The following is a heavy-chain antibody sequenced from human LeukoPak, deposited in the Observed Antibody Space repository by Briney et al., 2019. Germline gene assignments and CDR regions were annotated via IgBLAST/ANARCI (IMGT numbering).Heavy chain of an antibody. CDR1: GFTFSSYA. Sequence: GGSLRLSCAASGFTFSSYAMHWVRQAPAKGLEWVAVISYDGSNKYYTDSVKGRFSISRDNSKNTLYLQMNSLRAEDTAVYYCAREGNYYDMDVWGQGTTVTVSS. V-gene: IGHV3-30*03. D-gene: IGHD2/OR15-2a*01. CDR2: ISYDGSNK. CDR3: AREGNYYDMDV. J-gene: IGHJ6*02.